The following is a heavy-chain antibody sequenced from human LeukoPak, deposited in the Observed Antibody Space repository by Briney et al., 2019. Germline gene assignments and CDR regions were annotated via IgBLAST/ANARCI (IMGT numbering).Heavy chain of an antibody. J-gene: IGHJ4*02. D-gene: IGHD5-18*01. Sequence: ASVKVSCKASGYTFTSYGISWVRQAPGQELEWMGWISAYNGNTNYAQKLQGRVTMTTDTSTSTAYMELRSLRSDDTAVYYCARGEDTAMVNYFDYWGQGTLVTVSS. V-gene: IGHV1-18*01. CDR1: GYTFTSYG. CDR2: ISAYNGNT. CDR3: ARGEDTAMVNYFDY.